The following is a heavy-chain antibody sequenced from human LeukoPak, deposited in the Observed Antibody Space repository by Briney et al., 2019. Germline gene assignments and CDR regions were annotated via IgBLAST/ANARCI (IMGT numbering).Heavy chain of an antibody. Sequence: GGSLRLSCAASGFTFSSYWTSWVRQAPGKGLEWVANIKQDGSEKYYVDSVKGRFTISRDNAKNSLYLQMNSLRAEDTAVYYCAREVRYYYYYMDVWGKGTTVTVSS. D-gene: IGHD3-10*01. CDR3: AREVRYYYYYMDV. J-gene: IGHJ6*03. CDR1: GFTFSSYW. CDR2: IKQDGSEK. V-gene: IGHV3-7*01.